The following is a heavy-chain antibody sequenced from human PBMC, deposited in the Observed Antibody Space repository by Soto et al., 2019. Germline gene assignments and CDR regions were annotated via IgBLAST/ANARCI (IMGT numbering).Heavy chain of an antibody. J-gene: IGHJ4*02. CDR1: GFSFSTYW. CDR3: ARGGHWAADY. V-gene: IGHV3-7*03. D-gene: IGHD7-27*01. CDR2: INEDGAAK. Sequence: EVQVVESGGGLVQPGGSLRLSCTASGFSFSTYWLSWLRQAPGKGLEWVARINEDGAAKYYVDPVKGRFTVSRDNTKNSLYLQRNSLAADDTAVYYCARGGHWAADYWGQGTPVTVSS.